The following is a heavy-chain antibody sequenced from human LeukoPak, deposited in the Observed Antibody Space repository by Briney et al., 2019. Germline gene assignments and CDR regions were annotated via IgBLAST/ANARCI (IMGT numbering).Heavy chain of an antibody. D-gene: IGHD5-18*01. CDR3: AKGAGYSYNHFDY. CDR1: GGTFSSYA. Sequence: GASVKVSCKASGGTFSSYAISWGRQAPGQGLEWMGRIIPILGIANYAQKFQGRVTITADKSTSTAYMELSSLRSEDTAVYYCAKGAGYSYNHFDYWGQGTLVTVSS. V-gene: IGHV1-69*04. J-gene: IGHJ4*02. CDR2: IIPILGIA.